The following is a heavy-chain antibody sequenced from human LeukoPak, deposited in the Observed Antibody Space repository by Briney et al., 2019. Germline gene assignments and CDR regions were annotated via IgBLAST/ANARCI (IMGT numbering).Heavy chain of an antibody. Sequence: SETLSLTCTVSGGSISSYYWSWIRQPPGKGLEWIGYIYYSGSTNYNPSLKSRVTISVDTSKNQFSLKLSSVTAADTAVYYCARGSEDTVVVPAAIGFDQWGQGTLVTVSS. CDR1: GGSISSYY. V-gene: IGHV4-59*12. D-gene: IGHD2-2*01. CDR2: IYYSGST. CDR3: ARGSEDTVVVPAAIGFDQ. J-gene: IGHJ5*02.